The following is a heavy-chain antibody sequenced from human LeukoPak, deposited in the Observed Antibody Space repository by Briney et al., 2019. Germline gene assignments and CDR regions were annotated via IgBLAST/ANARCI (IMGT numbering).Heavy chain of an antibody. J-gene: IGHJ4*02. D-gene: IGHD5-18*01. Sequence: SETLSLTCTVSGGSISSGSYYWSWIRQPAGKGLEWIGRIYTSGSTNYNPSLKSRVTISVDTSKNQFSLKLSSVTAADTAVYYCARDRPRKYRGGQFDYWGQGTLVTVSS. CDR1: GGSISSGSYY. CDR2: IYTSGST. V-gene: IGHV4-61*02. CDR3: ARDRPRKYRGGQFDY.